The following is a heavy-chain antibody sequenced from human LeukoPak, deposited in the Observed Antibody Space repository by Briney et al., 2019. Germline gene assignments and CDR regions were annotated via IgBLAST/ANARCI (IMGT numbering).Heavy chain of an antibody. Sequence: GASVKVSCTASGYTFTGYYMHWLRQAPGQGLEWMGWINPNNGDTKYAQKFQGRVTMTRDTSISTAYMELSRMTSDDTAVYYCAREIPSTINGFDIWGQGTVITVSS. CDR1: GYTFTGYY. J-gene: IGHJ3*02. CDR3: AREIPSTINGFDI. CDR2: INPNNGDT. D-gene: IGHD1-14*01. V-gene: IGHV1-2*02.